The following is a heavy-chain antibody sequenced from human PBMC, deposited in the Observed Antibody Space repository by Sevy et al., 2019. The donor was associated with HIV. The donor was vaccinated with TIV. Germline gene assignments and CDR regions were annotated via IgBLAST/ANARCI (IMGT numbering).Heavy chain of an antibody. J-gene: IGHJ4*02. CDR3: VKGGVTWELLDY. CDR1: GFIFSSYG. D-gene: IGHD1-26*01. Sequence: GGSLRLSCAASGFIFSSYGMHWVRQAPGKGLERVTIISYDGSSKYYADSVKVLFTISRDNSVNILYLQMNSLRTDDTAVYYCVKGGVTWELLDYWGQGTLVTVSS. CDR2: ISYDGSSK. V-gene: IGHV3-30*18.